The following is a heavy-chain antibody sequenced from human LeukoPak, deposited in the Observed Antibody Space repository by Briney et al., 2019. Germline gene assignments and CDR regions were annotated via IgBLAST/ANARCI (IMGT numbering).Heavy chain of an antibody. V-gene: IGHV4-34*01. CDR3: AVSSSSRVDYFDY. CDR1: GGSFSGYY. J-gene: IGHJ4*02. CDR2: INHSGST. D-gene: IGHD6-6*01. Sequence: SETLSLTCAVYGGSFSGYYWSWIRQPPGKGLEWIGEINHSGSTNYNPSLKSRVTISVDTSKNQFSLKLSSVTAADTAVYYCAVSSSSRVDYFDYWGQGTLVTASS.